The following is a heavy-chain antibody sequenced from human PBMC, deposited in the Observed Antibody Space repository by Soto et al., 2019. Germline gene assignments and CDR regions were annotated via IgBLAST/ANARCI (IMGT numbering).Heavy chain of an antibody. CDR1: GASISSSSYY. CDR3: AILVNGYYHSRFDY. CDR2: IYYSGST. V-gene: IGHV4-39*01. J-gene: IGHJ4*02. Sequence: ETMSLTCTITGASISSSSYYWGWIRQPPGKGLEWIGSIYYSGSTYYNPSLKSRVTISVDTSKNQFSLKLSSVTAADTAVYYCAILVNGYYHSRFDYCGQGTLVTVS. D-gene: IGHD3-22*01.